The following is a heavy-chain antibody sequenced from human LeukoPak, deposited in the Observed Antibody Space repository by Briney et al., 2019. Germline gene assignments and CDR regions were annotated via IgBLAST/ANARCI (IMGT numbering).Heavy chain of an antibody. D-gene: IGHD4-17*01. V-gene: IGHV3-48*04. Sequence: GGSLRLSCAASGFTFSSYSMNWVRQAPGKGLEWVSYISSRGSSMYYADSVKGRFTISRDNHKNSLYLQMNSLRAEDTAVYYCASEWDYGDFHTYFDYWGQGTLVTVSS. CDR1: GFTFSSYS. CDR2: ISSRGSSM. CDR3: ASEWDYGDFHTYFDY. J-gene: IGHJ4*02.